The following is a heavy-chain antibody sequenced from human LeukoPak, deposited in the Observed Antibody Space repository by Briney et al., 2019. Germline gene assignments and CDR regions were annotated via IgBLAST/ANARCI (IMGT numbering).Heavy chain of an antibody. CDR2: MNPNSGNT. CDR3: ARGPVVIRTSYYFDY. CDR1: GYTFPNYD. V-gene: IGHV1-8*03. J-gene: IGHJ4*02. D-gene: IGHD3-9*01. Sequence: GASVKVSCKASGYTFPNYDINWVRQATGQGLEWMGWMNPNSGNTGYAQKFQGRVTITRNTSISTAYMELSSLRSEDTAVYYCARGPVVIRTSYYFDYWGQGTLVTVSS.